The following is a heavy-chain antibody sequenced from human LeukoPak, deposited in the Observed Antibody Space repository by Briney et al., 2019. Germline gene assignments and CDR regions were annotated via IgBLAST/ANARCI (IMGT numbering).Heavy chain of an antibody. CDR2: IRSKANSYAT. CDR1: GFTFSGSA. J-gene: IGHJ3*02. D-gene: IGHD3-10*01. Sequence: RPGGSLKLSCAASGFTFSGSAMHWVRQASGKGLEWVGRIRSKANSYATAYAASVKGRFTISRDDSKNTANLQMNSLKTEDTAVYYCTRTGGAGGSGSYQNAFDIWGQGTMVTVSS. V-gene: IGHV3-73*01. CDR3: TRTGGAGGSGSYQNAFDI.